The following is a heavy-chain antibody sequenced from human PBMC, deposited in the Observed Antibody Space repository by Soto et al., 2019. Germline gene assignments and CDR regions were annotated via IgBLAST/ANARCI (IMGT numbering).Heavy chain of an antibody. CDR3: ARIPRYSYPTSDPLDN. CDR2: ILPIMGSV. D-gene: IGHD2-15*01. CDR1: GGTFNTYT. Sequence: QVHLVQSGSEVKTPGSSVTVSCKASGGTFNTYTFSWVRQAPGQGLEWMGSILPIMGSVNYAHDFRGRLSITADPSTTTAYMELTSLTSHDTAIYYCARIPRYSYPTSDPLDNWGQGTLVTVSS. J-gene: IGHJ4*02. V-gene: IGHV1-69*01.